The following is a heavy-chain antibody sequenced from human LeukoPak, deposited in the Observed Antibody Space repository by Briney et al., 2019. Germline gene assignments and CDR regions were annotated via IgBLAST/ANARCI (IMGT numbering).Heavy chain of an antibody. CDR3: ARALIGYYFDY. Sequence: GGSLRLSCAASGFSFSSYRMNWVRQAPGKGLEWVSSVSSSGDYIHDADSVKGRFTISRDNSKNSLYLQMNGLRAEDTAVYYCARALIGYYFDYWGQGTLVTVSS. CDR2: VSSSGDYI. D-gene: IGHD2-8*01. CDR1: GFSFSSYR. V-gene: IGHV3-21*06. J-gene: IGHJ4*02.